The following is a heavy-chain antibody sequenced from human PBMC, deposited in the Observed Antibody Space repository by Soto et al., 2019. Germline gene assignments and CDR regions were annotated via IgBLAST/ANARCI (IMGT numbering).Heavy chain of an antibody. J-gene: IGHJ4*02. D-gene: IGHD2-21*01. CDR2: IFYTGTT. V-gene: IGHV4-39*02. CDR1: GGSIAYNSYY. Sequence: PSETLSLTCSVSGGSIAYNSYYWGWIRQPPGKGLEWVGGIFYTGTTYYSPSLKDRVSISVDTSNNSFSLNLTSVTAADTAVYFCARLVVVAPVANVWGQGALVSVSA. CDR3: ARLVVVAPVANV.